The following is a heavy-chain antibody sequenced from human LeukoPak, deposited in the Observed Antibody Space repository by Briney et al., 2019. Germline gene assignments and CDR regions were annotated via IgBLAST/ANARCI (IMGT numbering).Heavy chain of an antibody. V-gene: IGHV5-51*01. CDR1: GYSFTSYW. CDR3: ARHRGIVGATADY. CDR2: IYPGDSDT. J-gene: IGHJ4*02. D-gene: IGHD1-26*01. Sequence: GESLKISCKGSGYSFTSYWIGWVRQMPGKGLEWMGIIYPGDSDTRYSPSFQGQVTISADKSISTAYLQRSSLKASDTAMYYCARHRGIVGATADYWGQGTLVTVSS.